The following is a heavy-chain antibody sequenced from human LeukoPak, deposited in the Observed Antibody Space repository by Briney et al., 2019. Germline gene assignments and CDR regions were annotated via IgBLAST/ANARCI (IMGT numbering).Heavy chain of an antibody. D-gene: IGHD3-10*01. V-gene: IGHV3-30*02. Sequence: GGSLRLPCAASGFALSSYGMHWVRQAPGKGLEWVAYIHYDSTTEDYADSVKGRFTISRDNAKNSLYLQMNSLRAEDTAVYYCARETYYYGSGADYWGQGTLVTVSS. CDR3: ARETYYYGSGADY. J-gene: IGHJ4*02. CDR1: GFALSSYG. CDR2: IHYDSTTE.